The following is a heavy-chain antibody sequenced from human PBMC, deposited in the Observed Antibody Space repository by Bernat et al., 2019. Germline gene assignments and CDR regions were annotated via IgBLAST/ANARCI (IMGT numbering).Heavy chain of an antibody. CDR1: GFTISSYG. J-gene: IGHJ3*02. CDR2: ISYDGSNR. Sequence: QVQLVESGGGVVQPGRSLRLSCAASGFTISSYGMHWVRQAPGKVLEWVAVISYDGSNRYYVDSVKGRFTISSDNSKNTLYVEMNSLRAEDTAVYYCAKDGVGTQISDALDIWGQGTMVTVSS. D-gene: IGHD4-23*01. CDR3: AKDGVGTQISDALDI. V-gene: IGHV3-30*18.